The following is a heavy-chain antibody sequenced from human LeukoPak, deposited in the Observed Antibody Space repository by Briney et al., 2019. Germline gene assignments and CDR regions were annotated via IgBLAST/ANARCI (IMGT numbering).Heavy chain of an antibody. J-gene: IGHJ5*02. D-gene: IGHD4-17*01. CDR2: INTNTGNP. V-gene: IGHV7-4-1*02. CDR3: AREYGDYGESGNWFDP. Sequence: ASVKVSCKASGYTFTSYGISWVRQAPGQGLEWMGWINTNTGNPTYAQGFTGRFVFSLDTSVSTAYLQIISLKAEDTAVYYCAREYGDYGESGNWFDPWGQGTLVTVSS. CDR1: GYTFTSYG.